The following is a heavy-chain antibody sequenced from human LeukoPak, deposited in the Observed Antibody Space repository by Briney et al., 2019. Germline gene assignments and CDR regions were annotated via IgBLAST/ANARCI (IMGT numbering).Heavy chain of an antibody. CDR3: ARGPDYGDYVY. Sequence: GRSLRLSCVASGFTFSSYAMHWVRQAPGKGLEWVAVISYDGSNKYYADSVKGRFTISRDNSKNTLYLQMNSLRAEDTAVYYCARGPDYGDYVYWGQGTLVTVSS. D-gene: IGHD4-17*01. J-gene: IGHJ4*02. V-gene: IGHV3-30*04. CDR2: ISYDGSNK. CDR1: GFTFSSYA.